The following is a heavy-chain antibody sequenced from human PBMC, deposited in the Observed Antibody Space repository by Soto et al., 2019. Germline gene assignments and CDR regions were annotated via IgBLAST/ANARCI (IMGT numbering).Heavy chain of an antibody. CDR2: SRDKPQGYST. Sequence: GGTLRLPCAGAGFTFSDHYIDWVRQAPGKGLEWVGRSRDKPQGYSTAYGASVKGRFTTSRDESNNSAYLQMNSLKTEDTAVYYCVRATYFSDSSGYTRCLDYCGQGTLVTVSS. J-gene: IGHJ4*02. V-gene: IGHV3-72*01. CDR1: GFTFSDHY. D-gene: IGHD3-22*01. CDR3: VRATYFSDSSGYTRCLDY.